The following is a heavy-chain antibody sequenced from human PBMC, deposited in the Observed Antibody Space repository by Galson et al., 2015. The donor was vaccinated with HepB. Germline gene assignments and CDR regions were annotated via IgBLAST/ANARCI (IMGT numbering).Heavy chain of an antibody. V-gene: IGHV3-23*01. CDR2: ISGSGGST. J-gene: IGHJ4*02. Sequence: AMSWVRQAPGKGLEWVSAISGSGGSTYYADSVKGRFTISRDNSKNTLYLQMNSLRAEDTAVYYCAKDPAARPEYYFDYWGQGTLVTVSS. CDR3: AKDPAARPEYYFDY. D-gene: IGHD6-6*01. CDR1: A.